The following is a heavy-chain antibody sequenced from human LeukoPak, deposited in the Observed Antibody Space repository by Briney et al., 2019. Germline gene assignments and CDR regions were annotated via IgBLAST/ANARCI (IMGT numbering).Heavy chain of an antibody. Sequence: GSLRLSCAASGFTVSSNYMSWVRQAPGKGLEWVANIKQDGSEKYYVDSVKGRFTISRDNAKSSLYLQMNSLRAEDTAVYYCARGEDNADEYLREDYWGQGILVTVSS. D-gene: IGHD2/OR15-2a*01. CDR2: IKQDGSEK. CDR3: ARGEDNADEYLREDY. CDR1: GFTVSSNY. J-gene: IGHJ4*02. V-gene: IGHV3-7*04.